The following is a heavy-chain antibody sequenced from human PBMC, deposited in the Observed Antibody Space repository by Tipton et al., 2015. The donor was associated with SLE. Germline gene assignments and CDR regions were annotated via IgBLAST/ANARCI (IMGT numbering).Heavy chain of an antibody. Sequence: SLRLSCGASGFNFSNYAMHWVRQTPGKGLEWVSLIWSDGSNKYYTDSVKGRFAISRDNSKNTLYLQLSGLRVEDTAVYYCARDEGSWYKFWGQGTLVIVSS. D-gene: IGHD6-13*01. J-gene: IGHJ4*02. CDR3: ARDEGSWYKF. CDR1: GFNFSNYA. V-gene: IGHV3-33*01. CDR2: IWSDGSNK.